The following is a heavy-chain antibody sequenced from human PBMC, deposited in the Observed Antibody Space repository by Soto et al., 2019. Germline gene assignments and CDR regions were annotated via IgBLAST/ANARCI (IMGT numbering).Heavy chain of an antibody. CDR2: IIPIFGTT. Sequence: QMQLVQSGAEVKKPGSSVKVSCKAFGGTFNTYTIDWVRQAPGQGLEWMGGIIPIFGTTNYAQKFQDRLTISPDKSRSTANMERASRKPEKPAIFYLPMNQNLGEALATGWLAPWAREPWSPSP. J-gene: IGHJ5*02. D-gene: IGHD3-16*01. CDR3: PMNQNLGEALATGWLAP. CDR1: GGTFNTYT. V-gene: IGHV1-69*06.